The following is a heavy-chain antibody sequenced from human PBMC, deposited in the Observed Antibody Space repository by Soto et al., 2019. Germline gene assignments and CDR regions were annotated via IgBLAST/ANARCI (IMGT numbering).Heavy chain of an antibody. D-gene: IGHD3-10*01. Sequence: GGSLRLSCAASGFTFSSYSMNWVRQAPGKGLEWVSSISSSSSYIYYADSVKGRFTISRDNAKNSLYLQMNSLRAEDTAVYYCARDRGNSPYYYYYGMDVWGQGTTVTVSS. CDR2: ISSSSSYI. CDR1: GFTFSSYS. CDR3: ARDRGNSPYYYYYGMDV. V-gene: IGHV3-21*01. J-gene: IGHJ6*02.